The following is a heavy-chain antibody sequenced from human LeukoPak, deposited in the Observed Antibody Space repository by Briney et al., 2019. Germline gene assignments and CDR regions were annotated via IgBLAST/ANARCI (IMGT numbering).Heavy chain of an antibody. CDR1: GFTFSSYA. J-gene: IGHJ5*02. CDR2: ISSNGGST. Sequence: PGGSLRLSCAASGFTFSSYAMHWVRQAPEKGLEYVSAISSNGGSTYYANSVKGRFTISRDNSKNTLYLQMGSLRAEDMAVYYCARGHDYGDYVGNWFDPWGQGTLVTVSS. D-gene: IGHD4-17*01. CDR3: ARGHDYGDYVGNWFDP. V-gene: IGHV3-64*01.